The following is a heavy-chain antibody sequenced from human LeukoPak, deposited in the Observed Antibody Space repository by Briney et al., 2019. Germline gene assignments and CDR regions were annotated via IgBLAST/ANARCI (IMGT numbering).Heavy chain of an antibody. J-gene: IGHJ3*02. V-gene: IGHV4-34*01. D-gene: IGHD3-3*01. Sequence: SETLSLTCAVYGGSFSGRYWSWIRQPLGKGLEWIGEINHSGNTNYNPSLKSRVTISVDTPKNQSSLKLSSVTAADTAVYYCASILRFIWGPGTMVTVSS. CDR1: GGSFSGRY. CDR2: INHSGNT. CDR3: ASILRFI.